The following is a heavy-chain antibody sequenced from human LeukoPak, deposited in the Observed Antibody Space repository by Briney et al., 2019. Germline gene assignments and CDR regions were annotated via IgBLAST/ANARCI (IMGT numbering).Heavy chain of an antibody. CDR3: ARDYYGSGSYSDY. Sequence: GGSLRLSCAVSGFTFSSYGMHWVRQAPGKGLEWVAVIWYDGSNKYYADSVKGRFTISRDNSKNTLYLQMNSLRAEDTAVYYCARDYYGSGSYSDYWGQGTLVTVSS. D-gene: IGHD3-10*01. CDR2: IWYDGSNK. J-gene: IGHJ4*02. V-gene: IGHV3-33*01. CDR1: GFTFSSYG.